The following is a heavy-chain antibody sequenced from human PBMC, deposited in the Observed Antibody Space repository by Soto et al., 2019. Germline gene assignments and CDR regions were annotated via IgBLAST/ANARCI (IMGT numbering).Heavy chain of an antibody. V-gene: IGHV1-46*01. Sequence: QVQLVQSGAEVKKPGASVKVSCKASGYTFTSYYMHWVRQAPGQGLEWMGIINPSGGSTSYAQKFPGRVTMTRDTSTSTVYMELSSLRSEDTAVYYCARGGGGAYTKGWFDPWGQGTLVTVSS. CDR3: ARGGGGAYTKGWFDP. D-gene: IGHD2-21*01. CDR2: INPSGGST. J-gene: IGHJ5*02. CDR1: GYTFTSYY.